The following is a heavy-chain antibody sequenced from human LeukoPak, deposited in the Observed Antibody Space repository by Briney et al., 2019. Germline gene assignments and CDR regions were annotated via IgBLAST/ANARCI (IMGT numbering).Heavy chain of an antibody. Sequence: SETLSLTCTVSGGSISGSSYYWGWIRQPPGKGLEWIGSIYYSGSTYYNPSLKSRATISVDTSKNQFSLKLSSATAADTAVYYCARDWVYPIRIALYSSSSLFDCWGQGTLVTVSS. J-gene: IGHJ4*02. CDR2: IYYSGST. CDR1: GGSISGSSYY. D-gene: IGHD6-6*01. V-gene: IGHV4-39*07. CDR3: ARDWVYPIRIALYSSSSLFDC.